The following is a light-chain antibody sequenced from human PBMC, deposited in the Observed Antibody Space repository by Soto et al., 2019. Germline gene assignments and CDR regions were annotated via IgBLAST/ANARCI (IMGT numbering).Light chain of an antibody. CDR2: SAS. Sequence: DIQMTQSPSSLSASVGDRVTIACRASQTIGYYVNWYQQKPGKAPMLLIYSASSLQSGVPSRFSGSGSGTDLTLTINSLQPEDFATYICQQTYRLPWTFGQGTKVDIK. V-gene: IGKV1-39*01. J-gene: IGKJ1*01. CDR1: QTIGYY. CDR3: QQTYRLPWT.